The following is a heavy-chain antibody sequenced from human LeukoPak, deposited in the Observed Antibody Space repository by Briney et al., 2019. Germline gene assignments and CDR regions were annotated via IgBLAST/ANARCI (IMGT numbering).Heavy chain of an antibody. CDR2: INHSGST. V-gene: IGHV4-34*01. CDR3: ARRIRRGGLDY. J-gene: IGHJ4*02. CDR1: GGSFSGYY. Sequence: SETLSLTCAVYGGSFSGYYWTWIRQPPGKGLEWVGEINHSGSTNYNPSLESRVTISVDTSKNQFSLKMSSLTAADTALYYCARRIRRGGLDYWDQGTLVTVSS. D-gene: IGHD2/OR15-2a*01.